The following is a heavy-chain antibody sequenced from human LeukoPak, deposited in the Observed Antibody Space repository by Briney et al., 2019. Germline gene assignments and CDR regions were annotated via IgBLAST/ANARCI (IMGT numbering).Heavy chain of an antibody. D-gene: IGHD2-2*01. Sequence: GGALRLSCAASGVTFSSYGMHCVRQAPGKGLEWVAFIRYDGSNKYYADSVKGRFTISRDNSTNPLYLQMNRLRAEDTAVYYCAKDLHPYRGQLPLDYWGQGNLVTVSS. CDR2: IRYDGSNK. CDR1: GVTFSSYG. J-gene: IGHJ4*02. V-gene: IGHV3-30*02. CDR3: AKDLHPYRGQLPLDY.